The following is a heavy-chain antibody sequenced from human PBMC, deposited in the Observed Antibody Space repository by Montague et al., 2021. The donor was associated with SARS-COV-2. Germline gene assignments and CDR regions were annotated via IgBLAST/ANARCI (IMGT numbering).Heavy chain of an antibody. V-gene: IGHV4-31*03. Sequence: TLSLTCSVSGASIRGAYHWSWIRQHPGKDLEWIVHTYDDRPXXXNPXRRGRASISLDTSENLFSLTLTSVTAADTAIYYCAAYIIGAGGRCSWCQGALVTVSS. CDR3: AAYIIGAGGRCS. CDR1: GASIRGAYH. D-gene: IGHD2-15*01. J-gene: IGHJ1*01. CDR2: TYDDRPX.